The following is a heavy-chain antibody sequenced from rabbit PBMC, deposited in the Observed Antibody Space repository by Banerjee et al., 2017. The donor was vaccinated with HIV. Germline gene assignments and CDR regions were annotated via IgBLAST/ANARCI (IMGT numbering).Heavy chain of an antibody. CDR1: GFSFSIGYV. CDR2: INTGTNTT. D-gene: IGHD2-1*01. J-gene: IGHJ4*01. CDR3: ARDVSITTMTL. V-gene: IGHV1S45*01. Sequence: QEQLEESGGDLVKPEGSLTLTCTASGFSFSIGYVMCWVRQAPGKGLEWIGCINTGTNTTYYASWAKGRFTISKTSSTTVTLQMTSLTAADTATYFCARDVSITTMTLWGPGTLVTVS.